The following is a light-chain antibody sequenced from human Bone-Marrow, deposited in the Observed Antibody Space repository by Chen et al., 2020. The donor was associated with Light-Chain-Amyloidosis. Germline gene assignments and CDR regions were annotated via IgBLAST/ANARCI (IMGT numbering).Light chain of an antibody. CDR3: QSADSSGTYEVI. CDR1: DLPTKY. V-gene: IGLV3-25*03. CDR2: RDT. J-gene: IGLJ2*01. Sequence: SYELTQQPSVSVSPGQTARITCSGDDLPTKYAYWYQQTPGQAPVLVIHRDTERPSGISERFSGSSSGTTATLTISGVQAEDEADYHCQSADSSGTYEVIFGGGTKLTVL.